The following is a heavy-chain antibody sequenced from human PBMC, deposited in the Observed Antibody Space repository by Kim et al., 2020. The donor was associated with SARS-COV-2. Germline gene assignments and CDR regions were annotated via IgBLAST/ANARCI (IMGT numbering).Heavy chain of an antibody. CDR1: GGSITNYY. Sequence: SETLSLTCTVSGGSITNYYWSWIRQTPGQGLEWIGYIHYTGSTKYNPSLKSRVTISVHTSKNQFSLQLTSVTAADTAVYYCARGGWYSAYWGQGTLVTVSS. V-gene: IGHV4-59*01. D-gene: IGHD6-19*01. J-gene: IGHJ4*02. CDR2: IHYTGST. CDR3: ARGGWYSAY.